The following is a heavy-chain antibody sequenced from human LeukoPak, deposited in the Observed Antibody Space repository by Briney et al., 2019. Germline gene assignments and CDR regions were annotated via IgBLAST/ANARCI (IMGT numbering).Heavy chain of an antibody. CDR1: GGSFSGYY. CDR2: INHSGST. D-gene: IGHD6-6*01. Sequence: SETLSLTCAVYGGSFSGYYWSWIRQPPGKGLEWIGEINHSGSTNYNPSLKSRVTISVDTSKNQFSLKLSSVTAADTAVYYCARLGVEYSSSWYYYYYMDVWGKGTTVTVSS. V-gene: IGHV4-34*01. J-gene: IGHJ6*03. CDR3: ARLGVEYSSSWYYYYYMDV.